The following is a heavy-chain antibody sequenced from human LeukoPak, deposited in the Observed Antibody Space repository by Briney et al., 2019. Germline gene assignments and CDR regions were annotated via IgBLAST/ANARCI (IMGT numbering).Heavy chain of an antibody. CDR1: GDSISSARNY. Sequence: SETLSLTCSVSGDSISSARNYWGWIRQSPGKGLEWLASVYSSGSTHSNPSLTSRVSISIDMSKNQFSLKLSSVTAADTAVYYCARSKEYYYGSGSPLYYGMDVWGQGTTVTVSS. D-gene: IGHD3-10*01. J-gene: IGHJ6*02. CDR3: ARSKEYYYGSGSPLYYGMDV. CDR2: VYSSGST. V-gene: IGHV4-39*07.